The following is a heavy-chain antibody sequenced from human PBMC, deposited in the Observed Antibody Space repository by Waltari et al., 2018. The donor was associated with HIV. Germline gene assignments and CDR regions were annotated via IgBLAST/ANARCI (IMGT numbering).Heavy chain of an antibody. J-gene: IGHJ3*02. CDR3: ARRGIQLWFYAFDI. D-gene: IGHD5-18*01. V-gene: IGHV4-61*02. CDR2: IYTSGST. Sequence: QVQLQESGPGLVKPSQTLSLTCTVSGGSISSGGYYWRWIRQPAGKGLEWIGRIYTSGSTNYNPSLKSRVTISVDTSKNQFSLKLSSVTAADTAVYYCARRGIQLWFYAFDIWGQGTMVTVSS. CDR1: GGSISSGGYY.